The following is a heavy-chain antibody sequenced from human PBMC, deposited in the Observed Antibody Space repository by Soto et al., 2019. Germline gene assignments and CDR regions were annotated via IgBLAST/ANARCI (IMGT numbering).Heavy chain of an antibody. V-gene: IGHV3-66*01. D-gene: IGHD6-19*01. CDR1: GFTVSSNY. CDR3: AREGSAVAGTQDAFDI. Sequence: GGSLRLSCAASGFTVSSNYMSWVRQAPGKGLEWVSVIYSGGSTYYADSVKGRFTISRDNSKNTLYHQMNSLRAEDTVVYYCAREGSAVAGTQDAFDIWGQGTMVTVSS. CDR2: IYSGGST. J-gene: IGHJ3*02.